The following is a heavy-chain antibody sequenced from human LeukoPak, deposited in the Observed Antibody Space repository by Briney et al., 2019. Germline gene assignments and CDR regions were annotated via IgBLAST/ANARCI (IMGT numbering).Heavy chain of an antibody. V-gene: IGHV3-48*02. J-gene: IGHJ4*02. Sequence: GGSLRLSCASSGFTFSSYWMHWVRQAPGKGLEWVSTVSDSRDVHYSDSVKGRFTISRDNARNSLYLQMNSLRDEDTAVYYCTRDGLHTAHFDYWGQGTLVTVSP. CDR2: VSDSRDV. D-gene: IGHD5-18*01. CDR3: TRDGLHTAHFDY. CDR1: GFTFSSYW.